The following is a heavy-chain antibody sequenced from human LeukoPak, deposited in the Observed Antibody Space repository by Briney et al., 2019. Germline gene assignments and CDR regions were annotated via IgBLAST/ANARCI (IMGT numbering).Heavy chain of an antibody. CDR3: AKSHQPYDYYGMDV. J-gene: IGHJ6*02. CDR2: ISHTGGST. V-gene: IGHV3-23*01. CDR1: GFTFSSYA. D-gene: IGHD2-2*01. Sequence: GGSLRLSRAASGFTFSSYAMSWVRQAPGKGLEWVSTISHTGGSTYYADSVKGRFTISRDNSKNTLYLQMNSLRAEDTAVYYCAKSHQPYDYYGMDVWGQGTTVTVSS.